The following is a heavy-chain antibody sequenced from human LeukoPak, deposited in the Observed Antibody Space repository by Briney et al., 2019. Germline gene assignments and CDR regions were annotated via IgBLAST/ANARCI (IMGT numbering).Heavy chain of an antibody. CDR3: ARHSGSGSLSRPFDS. Sequence: SETLSLTCTVSGDSVTSGTFYWAWLRQPPGKGLEWIATVYYTGSTYYNPSLKSRVTVSIDTSKNQFSLTLRSVVAPDTALYYCARHSGSGSLSRPFDSWGQGTLVTVSS. CDR2: VYYTGST. CDR1: GDSVTSGTFY. D-gene: IGHD3-10*01. V-gene: IGHV4-39*01. J-gene: IGHJ5*01.